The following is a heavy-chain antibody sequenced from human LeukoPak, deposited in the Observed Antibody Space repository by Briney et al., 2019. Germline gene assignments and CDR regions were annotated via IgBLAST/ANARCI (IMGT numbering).Heavy chain of an antibody. CDR3: ARLGSYFDY. V-gene: IGHV4-59*08. CDR1: GGSLTSYY. J-gene: IGHJ4*02. CDR2: IYYSGSV. Sequence: PSETLSLTCTVSGGSLTSYYWSWIRQPPGKGLQWIGYIYYSGSVNYNPSLKSRVTISVETSKNQFSLNLSSVTAADTAVYYCARLGSYFDYWGQGTQVTVSS.